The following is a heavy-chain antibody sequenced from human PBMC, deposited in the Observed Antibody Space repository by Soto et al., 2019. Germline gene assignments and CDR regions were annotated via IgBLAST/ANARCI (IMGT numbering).Heavy chain of an antibody. CDR3: ARDRRVYYDFLPCNWYFHL. Sequence: QVQLVQSGAEVKKPGASVKVSCKASGYTFTSYGISWVRQAPGQGLEWMGWISAYNGNTNYAQKLQGRDTMTTDRXXSXAXXELRSLRSDATAVYYCARDRRVYYDFLPCNWYFHLWGRGTLVTVSS. V-gene: IGHV1-18*01. CDR1: GYTFTSYG. J-gene: IGHJ2*01. D-gene: IGHD3-3*01. CDR2: ISAYNGNT.